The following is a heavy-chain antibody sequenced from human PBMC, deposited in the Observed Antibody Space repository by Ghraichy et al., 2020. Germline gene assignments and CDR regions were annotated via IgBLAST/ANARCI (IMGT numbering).Heavy chain of an antibody. D-gene: IGHD1-1*01. CDR3: AKDLDDDSPDDY. CDR1: GFTFSSYA. CDR2: IKKSGET. Sequence: GGSLRLSCAASGFTFSSYAMSWVRQAPGKGLEWVSGIKKSGETYYADSVKGRFTISRDNSKSTLYLQMNSVRVEDTAVYYCAKDLDDDSPDDYWGQGTLVTVSS. J-gene: IGHJ4*02. V-gene: IGHV3-23*01.